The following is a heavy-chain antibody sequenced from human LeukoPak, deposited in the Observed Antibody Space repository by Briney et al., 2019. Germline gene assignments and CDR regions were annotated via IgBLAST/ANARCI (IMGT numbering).Heavy chain of an antibody. Sequence: GGSLRLSCAASGFTFSSYSMNWVRQAPGKGLEWVSSISSSSSYIYYADSVEGRFTISRDNAKNSLYLQMNSLRAEDTAVYYCAREDYYGSGNPFYYYYYYMDVWGKGTTVTISS. D-gene: IGHD3-10*01. J-gene: IGHJ6*03. CDR1: GFTFSSYS. V-gene: IGHV3-21*01. CDR3: AREDYYGSGNPFYYYYYYMDV. CDR2: ISSSSSYI.